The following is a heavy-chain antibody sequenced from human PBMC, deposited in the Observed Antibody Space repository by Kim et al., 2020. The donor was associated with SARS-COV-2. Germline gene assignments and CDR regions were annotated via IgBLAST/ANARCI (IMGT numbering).Heavy chain of an antibody. V-gene: IGHV3-21*01. Sequence: GGSLRLSCAASGFTFSSYSMNWVRQAPGKGLEWVSSISSSSSYIYYADSVKGRFTISRDNAKNSLYLQMNSLRAEDTAVYYCARAPSLPDYYDSSGYYYGPWGFDYWGQGTLVTVSS. CDR2: ISSSSSYI. CDR1: GFTFSSYS. J-gene: IGHJ4*02. D-gene: IGHD3-22*01. CDR3: ARAPSLPDYYDSSGYYYGPWGFDY.